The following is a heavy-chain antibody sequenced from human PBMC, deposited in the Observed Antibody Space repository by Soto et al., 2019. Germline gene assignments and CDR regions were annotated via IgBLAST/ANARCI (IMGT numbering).Heavy chain of an antibody. Sequence: GGSMRLSCSVSGLTLLRYAMHWVRQAHGKGMQYVPALGSTVGSTYYADSVKGRVTISRDNSKNTLYLQMSSLRAEDTAMYYCVKDQDWNYASNDAFDIWGQGTMVSVS. J-gene: IGHJ3*02. D-gene: IGHD1-7*01. CDR3: VKDQDWNYASNDAFDI. V-gene: IGHV3-64D*06. CDR2: LGSTVGST. CDR1: GLTLLRYA.